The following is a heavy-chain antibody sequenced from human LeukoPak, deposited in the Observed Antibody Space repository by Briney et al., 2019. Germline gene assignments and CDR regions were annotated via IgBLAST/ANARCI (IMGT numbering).Heavy chain of an antibody. J-gene: IGHJ3*02. CDR3: AKDVQLETSLEDAFDI. V-gene: IGHV3-23*01. Sequence: GGSLRLSCAASGFTFSSYAMSWVRQAPGKGLEWVSAISGSGGSTYYADSVKGRFTISRDNSKNTLYLQMNSLRAEDTAVYYCAKDVQLETSLEDAFDIWGQGTMVTVSS. D-gene: IGHD1-1*01. CDR2: ISGSGGST. CDR1: GFTFSSYA.